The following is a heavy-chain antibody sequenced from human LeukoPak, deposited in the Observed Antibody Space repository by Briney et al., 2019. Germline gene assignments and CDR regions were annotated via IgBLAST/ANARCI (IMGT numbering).Heavy chain of an antibody. CDR3: ARGEYYYDSSGYYYYYYGMDV. CDR1: GGSISSGGYY. V-gene: IGHV4-31*03. J-gene: IGHJ6*02. D-gene: IGHD3-22*01. CDR2: IYYSGST. Sequence: SETLSLTCTVSGGSISSGGYYWSWIRQHPGQGLEWIGYIYYSGSTYYNPSLKGRVTISVDTSKNQFSLKLSSVTAADTAVYYCARGEYYYDSSGYYYYYYGMDVWGQGTTVTVSS.